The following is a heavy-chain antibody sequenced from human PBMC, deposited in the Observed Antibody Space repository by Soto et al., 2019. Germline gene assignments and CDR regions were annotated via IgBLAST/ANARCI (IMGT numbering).Heavy chain of an antibody. CDR2: INAGNGNT. D-gene: IGHD2-2*01. Sequence: QVPLVQSGAEVEKPGASVKVSCKASGYTFTNYAVHWVRQAPGQRLEWMGWINAGNGNTRFSQNLQGRVTITRDTSARTVYMKLSSLRSEDTAVYYCARGHLAVVPVASWFYYMDVWGKGTTVTVSS. CDR3: ARGHLAVVPVASWFYYMDV. J-gene: IGHJ6*03. V-gene: IGHV1-3*01. CDR1: GYTFTNYA.